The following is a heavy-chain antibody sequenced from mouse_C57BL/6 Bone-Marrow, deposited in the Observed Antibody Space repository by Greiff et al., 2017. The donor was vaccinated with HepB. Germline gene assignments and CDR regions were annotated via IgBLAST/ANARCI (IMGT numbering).Heavy chain of an antibody. J-gene: IGHJ2*01. CDR1: GYAFTNYL. CDR3: ARPLSYDGYYDY. D-gene: IGHD2-3*01. Sequence: QVQLQQSGAELVRPGTSVKVSCKASGYAFTNYLIEWVKQRPGQGLEWIGVINPGSGGTNYNEKFKGKATLTADKSSSTAYMQLSSLTSEDSAVYFCARPLSYDGYYDYWGQGTTLTVSS. V-gene: IGHV1-54*01. CDR2: INPGSGGT.